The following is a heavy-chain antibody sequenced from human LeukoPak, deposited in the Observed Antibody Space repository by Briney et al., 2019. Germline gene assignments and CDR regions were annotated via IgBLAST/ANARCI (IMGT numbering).Heavy chain of an antibody. J-gene: IGHJ6*03. CDR3: ARVTSGYDSYSYYYMDV. CDR1: GGSISSYY. D-gene: IGHD5-12*01. V-gene: IGHV4-59*01. CDR2: IYYSGST. Sequence: SETLSLTCTVSGGSISSYYWGWIRQPPGKGLEWIGYIYYSGSTNYNPSLKSRVTISVDTSKNQFSLKLSSVTAADTAVYYCARVTSGYDSYSYYYMDVWGKGTTVTVSS.